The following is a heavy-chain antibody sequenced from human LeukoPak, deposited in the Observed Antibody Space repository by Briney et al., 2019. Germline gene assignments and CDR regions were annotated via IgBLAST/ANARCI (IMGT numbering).Heavy chain of an antibody. V-gene: IGHV3-7*01. CDR3: ARDIIFAAGSPGY. D-gene: IGHD6-13*01. Sequence: GGSLRLSCAASGFTFSSYWMGWVRQAPGKGLEWVANIKQDGSEKYYVDSVKGRFTISRDNAKNSLYLQMNSLRGEDTAVYYCARDIIFAAGSPGYWGQGTLVTVSS. CDR2: IKQDGSEK. J-gene: IGHJ4*02. CDR1: GFTFSSYW.